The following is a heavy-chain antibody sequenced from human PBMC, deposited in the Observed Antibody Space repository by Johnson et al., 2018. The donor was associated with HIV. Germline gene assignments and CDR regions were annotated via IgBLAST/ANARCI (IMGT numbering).Heavy chain of an antibody. V-gene: IGHV3-74*02. CDR1: GFTFSSYW. CDR2: INSDGSST. Sequence: EVHLVESGGGLVQPGGSLRLSCAASGFTFSSYWMHWVRQAPGKGLVWVSRINSDGSSTSYADFVKGRFTISRDNAKNTLYLQMNSLRAEDTALYYCAKASVGIAAAGGAFDIWGQGTMVTVSS. J-gene: IGHJ3*02. D-gene: IGHD6-13*01. CDR3: AKASVGIAAAGGAFDI.